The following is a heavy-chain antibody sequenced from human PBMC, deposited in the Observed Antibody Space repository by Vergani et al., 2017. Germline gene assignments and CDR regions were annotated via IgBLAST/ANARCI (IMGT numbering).Heavy chain of an antibody. CDR3: ARDDFWSGYYGYFDY. D-gene: IGHD3-3*01. CDR2: INSDGSST. Sequence: EVQLVESGGGLVQPGGSLRLSCAASGFTFSSYWMHWVRQAPGKGLVWVSRINSDGSSTSYADSVKGRFTISRDNAKNTLYLQMNSLRAEDTAVYYCARDDFWSGYYGYFDYWGQGTLVTVSS. V-gene: IGHV3-74*01. CDR1: GFTFSSYW. J-gene: IGHJ4*02.